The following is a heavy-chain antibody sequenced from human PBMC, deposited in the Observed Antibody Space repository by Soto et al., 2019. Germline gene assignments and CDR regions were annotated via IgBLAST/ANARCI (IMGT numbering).Heavy chain of an antibody. CDR2: IKEDGSER. CDR3: ARDVGPVTIFGEALSGYFDF. Sequence: PGGSLRLSCAVSGFSFGNYWMSWVRQAPGKGLEWLASIKEDGSERYHLDSVKGRFTISRDNAKDSLSLQMNSLRGEDTAFYYCARDVGPVTIFGEALSGYFDFWGQGTLVTVSS. V-gene: IGHV3-7*03. CDR1: GFSFGNYW. J-gene: IGHJ4*02. D-gene: IGHD3-3*01.